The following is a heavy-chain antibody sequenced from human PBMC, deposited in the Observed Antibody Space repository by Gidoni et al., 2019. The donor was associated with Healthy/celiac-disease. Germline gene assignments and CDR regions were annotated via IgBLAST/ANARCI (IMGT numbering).Heavy chain of an antibody. Sequence: QVTLKESGPVLMKPTETLTLTCTVSGFSLSNARMGVSWIRQPPGKALEWLAHIFSNDEKSYSTSLKSRLTISKDTSKSQVVLTMTNMDPVDTATYYCARIQLGITIFGVVIAGGNWFDPWGQGTLVTVSS. J-gene: IGHJ5*02. CDR2: IFSNDEK. V-gene: IGHV2-26*01. D-gene: IGHD3-3*01. CDR1: GFSLSNARMG. CDR3: ARIQLGITIFGVVIAGGNWFDP.